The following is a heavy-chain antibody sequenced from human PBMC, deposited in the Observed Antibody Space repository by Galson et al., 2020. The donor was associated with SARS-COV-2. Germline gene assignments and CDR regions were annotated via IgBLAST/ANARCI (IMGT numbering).Heavy chain of an antibody. J-gene: IGHJ4*02. CDR2: IKSKTDGGTT. Sequence: GESLKISCAASGFTFSNAWMSWVRQAPGKGLEWVGRIKSKTDGGTTDYAAPVKGRFTISRDDSKNTLYLQMNSLKTEDTAVYYCTTDVPDRAARPNYWGQGTLVTVSS. V-gene: IGHV3-15*01. CDR1: GFTFSNAW. D-gene: IGHD6-6*01. CDR3: TTDVPDRAARPNY.